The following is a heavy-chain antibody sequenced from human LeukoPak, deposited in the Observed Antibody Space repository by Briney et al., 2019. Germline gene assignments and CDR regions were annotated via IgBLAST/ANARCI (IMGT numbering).Heavy chain of an antibody. CDR1: GGSISSSNW. CDR2: IYHSGST. CDR3: ARAVVVVVAATQDFFDI. V-gene: IGHV4-4*02. Sequence: SGTLSLTCAVSGGSISSSNWWSWVRQPPGKGLEWIGEIYHSGSTNYNPSLKSRVTISVDKSKNQFSLKLSSVTAADTAVYYCARAVVVVVAATQDFFDIWGQGTMVTVSS. J-gene: IGHJ3*02. D-gene: IGHD2-15*01.